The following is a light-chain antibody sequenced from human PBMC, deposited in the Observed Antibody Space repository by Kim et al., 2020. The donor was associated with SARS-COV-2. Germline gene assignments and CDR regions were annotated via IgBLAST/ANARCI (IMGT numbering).Light chain of an antibody. CDR3: SSFAGSYTWM. V-gene: IGLV2-11*01. CDR1: NSDVGRYGY. CDR2: DVT. Sequence: QSALTQPRSVSGSLGQSVTLSCTGSNSDVGRYGYVSWYQQHPGKAPKVMIFDVTKRPSGVPDRFSGSKSGNTASLTISGLQADDEADYYCSSFAGSYTWMFGGGTQLTVL. J-gene: IGLJ3*02.